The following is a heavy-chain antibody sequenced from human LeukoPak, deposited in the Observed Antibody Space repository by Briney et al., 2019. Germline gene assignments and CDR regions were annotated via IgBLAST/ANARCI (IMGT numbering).Heavy chain of an antibody. CDR3: ARDTARGPLVFMDV. J-gene: IGHJ6*03. CDR2: ISSTCTYI. V-gene: IGHV3-21*01. D-gene: IGHD5-18*01. CDR1: GFTFSSYT. Sequence: GGSLRLSCAASGFTFSSYTMNWVRQAPGKGLEWVSSISSTCTYIYYADSLKGRFTISRDNAKHSLYLQMNSLRAEDTAVYYCARDTARGPLVFMDVWGKGTTVTVSS.